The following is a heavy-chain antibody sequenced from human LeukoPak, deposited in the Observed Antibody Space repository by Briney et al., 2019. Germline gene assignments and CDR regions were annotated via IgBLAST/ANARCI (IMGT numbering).Heavy chain of an antibody. CDR3: ARVFWEYQLPPQIPLYGMDV. CDR1: GGSISSGGYS. J-gene: IGHJ6*02. CDR2: IYHSGST. V-gene: IGHV4-30-2*01. D-gene: IGHD2-2*01. Sequence: PSETLSLTCAVSGGSISSGGYSWSWIRQPPGKGLEWIGYIYHSGSTYYNPSLKSRVTISVDRSKNQFSLKLSSVTAADTAVYYCARVFWEYQLPPQIPLYGMDVWGQGTTVTVSS.